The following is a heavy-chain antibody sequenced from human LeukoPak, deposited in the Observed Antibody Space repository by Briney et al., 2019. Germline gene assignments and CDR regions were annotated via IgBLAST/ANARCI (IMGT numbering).Heavy chain of an antibody. D-gene: IGHD3-22*01. J-gene: IGHJ4*02. CDR1: GGSFSGYY. CDR3: ARGTSGYYPYYFDY. V-gene: IGHV4-34*01. CDR2: INHSGST. Sequence: SETLSLTCAVYGGSFSGYYWSWLRQPPGKGLEWLGEINHSGSTNYNPSLKSRVTISVDTSKNQFSLKLSSVTAADTAVYYCARGTSGYYPYYFDYWGQGTLVTVSS.